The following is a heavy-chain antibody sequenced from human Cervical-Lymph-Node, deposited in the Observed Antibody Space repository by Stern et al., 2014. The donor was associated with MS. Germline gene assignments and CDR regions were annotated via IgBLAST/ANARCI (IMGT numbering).Heavy chain of an antibody. CDR1: GYIFGNFY. CDR2: INPRGGSS. D-gene: IGHD5-12*01. J-gene: IGHJ4*02. V-gene: IGHV1-46*01. CDR3: ARPGYSGYDWQFYFDS. Sequence: QMQLVQSGAEVKKPGAPVRVSCKSSGYIFGNFYMHWVRQAPGEGLEWVGMINPRGGSSSYAQKFRGRLTITSDTSTSTVYMELSSLRSEDTAVYYCARPGYSGYDWQFYFDSWGRGTLVTVSS.